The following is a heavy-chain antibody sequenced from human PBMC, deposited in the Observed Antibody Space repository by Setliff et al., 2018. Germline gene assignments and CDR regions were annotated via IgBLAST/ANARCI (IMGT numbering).Heavy chain of an antibody. D-gene: IGHD2-15*01. Sequence: PGGSLRLSCAASGFTFSDSAVHWVRQASGKGLEWVGRIRAKVSDYATAYAASRKGRFTISRDDSKNTLYLQMNSLRPEDTAVYYCARTCSGSGCYAGLESWGQGTPVTVSS. CDR3: ARTCSGSGCYAGLES. V-gene: IGHV3-73*01. CDR1: GFTFSDSA. J-gene: IGHJ4*02. CDR2: IRAKVSDYAT.